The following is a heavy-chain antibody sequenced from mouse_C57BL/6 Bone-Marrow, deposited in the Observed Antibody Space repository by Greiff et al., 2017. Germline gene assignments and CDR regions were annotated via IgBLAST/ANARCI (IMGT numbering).Heavy chain of an antibody. V-gene: IGHV5-4*03. CDR1: GFTFSSYA. CDR3: ARGDYYGGYFDV. Sequence: EVKLEESGGGLVKPGGSLKLSCAASGFTFSSYAMSWVRQTPEKRLEWVATISDGGSYTYYPDNVKGRFTISRDNAKNNLYLQMSHLKSEDTAMYYCARGDYYGGYFDVWGTGTTVTVSS. CDR2: ISDGGSYT. D-gene: IGHD1-2*01. J-gene: IGHJ1*03.